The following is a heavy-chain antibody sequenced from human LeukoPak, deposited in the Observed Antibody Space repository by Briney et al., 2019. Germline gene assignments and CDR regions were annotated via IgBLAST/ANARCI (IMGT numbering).Heavy chain of an antibody. CDR2: IKQDGSEK. D-gene: IGHD6-19*01. V-gene: IGHV3-7*01. CDR1: GFTFSSYW. Sequence: GGSLRLSCAASGFTFSSYWMSWVRQVPGKGLEWVANIKQDGSEKYYVDSVKGRFTISRDNAKNSLYLQMNSLRAEDTAVYYCARVTYSSGWYSEYFQHWGQGTLVTVSS. J-gene: IGHJ1*01. CDR3: ARVTYSSGWYSEYFQH.